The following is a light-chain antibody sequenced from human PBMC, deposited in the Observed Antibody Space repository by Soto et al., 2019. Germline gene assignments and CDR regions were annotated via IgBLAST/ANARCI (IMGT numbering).Light chain of an antibody. Sequence: QSVLTQPPSASGTPGQRVTISCSGSSSNIGANPVNWYQQLPGTAPKLLICNNDQRPSGVPDRFSASKSGTSASLAISGLRSEDEADYYCEAWIDSLYGALFGGGTKLTVL. CDR1: SSNIGANP. CDR2: NND. V-gene: IGLV1-44*01. J-gene: IGLJ2*01. CDR3: EAWIDSLYGAL.